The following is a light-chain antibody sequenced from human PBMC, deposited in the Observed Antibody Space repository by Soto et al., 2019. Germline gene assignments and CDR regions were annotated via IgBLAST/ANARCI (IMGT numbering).Light chain of an antibody. Sequence: AIQMTQSPSSLSASVGDRVTITCRASQGIYNDLAWYQQKPGKAPRLLICGTSTLQSGVPSRFSGGGSGTDFTLTISSLQPEDFATYYCLQDYTYPRTFGQGTKVEIK. J-gene: IGKJ1*01. CDR2: GTS. CDR3: LQDYTYPRT. CDR1: QGIYND. V-gene: IGKV1-6*01.